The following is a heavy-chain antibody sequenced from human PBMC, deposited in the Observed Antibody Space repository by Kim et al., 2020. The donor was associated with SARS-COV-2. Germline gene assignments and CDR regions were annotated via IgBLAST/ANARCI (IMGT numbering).Heavy chain of an antibody. CDR3: ARGFSSGWYPYYYYGMDV. Sequence: GGSLRLSCAASGFTFSSYAMHWVRQAPGKGLEWVAVISYDGSNKYYADSVKGRFTISRDNSKNTLYLQMNSLRAEDTAVYYCARGFSSGWYPYYYYGMDVWGQGTTVTVSS. CDR1: GFTFSSYA. V-gene: IGHV3-30*04. J-gene: IGHJ6*02. CDR2: ISYDGSNK. D-gene: IGHD6-19*01.